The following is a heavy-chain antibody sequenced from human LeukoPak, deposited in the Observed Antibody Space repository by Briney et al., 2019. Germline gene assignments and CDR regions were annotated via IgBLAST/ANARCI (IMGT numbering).Heavy chain of an antibody. CDR1: GGSFSGYY. Sequence: SETLSLTCAVYGGSFSGYYWSWIRQPPGKGLEWIGEINHSGSTNYNPSLKSRVTISVDTSKNQFSLKLSSVTAADTAVYYCARLSLPGANWFDSWGQGTLVTVSS. CDR3: ARLSLPGANWFDS. D-gene: IGHD2/OR15-2a*01. CDR2: INHSGST. J-gene: IGHJ5*01. V-gene: IGHV4-34*01.